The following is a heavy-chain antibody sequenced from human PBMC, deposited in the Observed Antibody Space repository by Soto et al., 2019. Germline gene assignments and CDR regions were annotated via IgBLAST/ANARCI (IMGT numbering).Heavy chain of an antibody. CDR1: GGSISSGDYY. D-gene: IGHD3-9*01. CDR3: ARDGPYYDILTGYRNRFDP. V-gene: IGHV4-30-4*01. CDR2: IYYSGST. Sequence: SETLSLTCTVSGGSISSGDYYWSWIRQPPGKGLEWIGYIYYSGSTYYNPSLKSRVTISVDTSKNQFSLKLSSVTAADTAVYYCARDGPYYDILTGYRNRFDPWGQGTLVTVSS. J-gene: IGHJ5*02.